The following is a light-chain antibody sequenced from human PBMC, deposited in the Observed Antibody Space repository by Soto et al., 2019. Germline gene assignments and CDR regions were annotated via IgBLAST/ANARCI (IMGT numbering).Light chain of an antibody. CDR3: SSYPRSSFVV. Sequence: QSALTQPASVSGSPGQSITISCTGTSSDVGGYNYVSWYQQHPGKAPKLILYDVSNRPSGVSNRFSGSKSGNTASLTISGLQSEDGADYYCSSYPRSSFVVFGGGTKVTVL. CDR2: DVS. V-gene: IGLV2-14*01. J-gene: IGLJ2*01. CDR1: SSDVGGYNY.